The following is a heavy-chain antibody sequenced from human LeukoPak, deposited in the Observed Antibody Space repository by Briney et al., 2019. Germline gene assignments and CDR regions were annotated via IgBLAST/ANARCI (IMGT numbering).Heavy chain of an antibody. CDR2: ISSSSSYI. Sequence: GGSLRLSCAASGFTFSSYSMDWVRQAPGKGLEWVSSISSSSSYIYYADSVKGRFTISRDNAKNSVYLQMNSLRAEDTAVYYCARDHYYDSSKGWVDYWGQGTLVTVSS. V-gene: IGHV3-21*01. D-gene: IGHD3-22*01. CDR3: ARDHYYDSSKGWVDY. CDR1: GFTFSSYS. J-gene: IGHJ4*02.